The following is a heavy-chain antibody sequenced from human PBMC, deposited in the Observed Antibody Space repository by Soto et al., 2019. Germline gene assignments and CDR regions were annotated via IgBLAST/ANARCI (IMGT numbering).Heavy chain of an antibody. V-gene: IGHV3-23*01. CDR1: GLTFSDFS. Sequence: PGGSLRLSCTASGLTFSDFSMTWVRQAPGKRLEWVSSISGNGGSTYYAESVKGRFTISRDNSKNMLYLQMNSLRAEDTAVYYCARDCRSFSSSWLDTMDVWGQGTTVTVSS. CDR2: ISGNGGST. J-gene: IGHJ6*02. D-gene: IGHD6-13*01. CDR3: ARDCRSFSSSWLDTMDV.